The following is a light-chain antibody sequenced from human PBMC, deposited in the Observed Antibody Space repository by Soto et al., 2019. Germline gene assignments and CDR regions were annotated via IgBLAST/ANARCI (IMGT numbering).Light chain of an antibody. Sequence: QSALTQPPSASGTPGQRVTISCSGSSSNIGSNYVYWYQQLPGTAPKLLIYRNNQRPSGVPDRFSGSKSGTSASLAISGLRSEDEADYYCAAWDDSLSGRDVFGTGTKATVL. CDR3: AAWDDSLSGRDV. V-gene: IGLV1-47*01. J-gene: IGLJ1*01. CDR2: RNN. CDR1: SSNIGSNY.